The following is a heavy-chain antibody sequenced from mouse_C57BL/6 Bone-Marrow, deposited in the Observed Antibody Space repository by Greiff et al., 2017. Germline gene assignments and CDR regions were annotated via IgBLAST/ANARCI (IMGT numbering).Heavy chain of an antibody. CDR2: IIPSSGYT. CDR1: GYTFTSYW. D-gene: IGHD2-1*01. Sequence: VMLVESGAELAKPGASVKLSCKASGYTFTSYWMHWVKQRPGQGLEWIGYIIPSSGYTKYNQKFMDKATLTADKSSSTAYMQLSSLTYEDTAVYYCARGDLLWSWAYWGQGTSVTVSS. CDR3: ARGDLLWSWAY. V-gene: IGHV1-7*01. J-gene: IGHJ4*01.